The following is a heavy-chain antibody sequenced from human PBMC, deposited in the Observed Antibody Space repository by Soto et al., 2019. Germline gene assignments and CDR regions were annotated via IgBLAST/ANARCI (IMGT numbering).Heavy chain of an antibody. CDR1: GYTFTSYA. J-gene: IGHJ4*02. Sequence: QVQLVQSGAEVKKPGASVKVSCKASGYTFTSYAMHWVRQAPGQRLEWMGWINAGNGNTKYSQKFQGRVTITRDTSASTAYMELSSLRSEDTAVYYCARDGAGGGSYEEYWGQGTLVTVSS. V-gene: IGHV1-3*01. CDR2: INAGNGNT. CDR3: ARDGAGGGSYEEY. D-gene: IGHD1-26*01.